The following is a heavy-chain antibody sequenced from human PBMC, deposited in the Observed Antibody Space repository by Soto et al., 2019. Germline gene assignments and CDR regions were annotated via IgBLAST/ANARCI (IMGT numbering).Heavy chain of an antibody. V-gene: IGHV4-34*01. J-gene: IGHJ4*02. CDR1: EGTCIGYY. CDR2: IDHSGST. D-gene: IGHD6-6*01. CDR3: ARGTYAARLSY. Sequence: LCHTCSVEEGTCIGYYWSWIRQPPGKGLEWIGEIDHSGSTYYNPSLKSRVTMSVDTSKNQFSLKVSSVAAADAAVYYCARGTYAARLSYWGQGTLVTGSS.